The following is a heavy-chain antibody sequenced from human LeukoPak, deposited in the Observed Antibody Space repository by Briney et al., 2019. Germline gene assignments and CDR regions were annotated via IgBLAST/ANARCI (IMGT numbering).Heavy chain of an antibody. J-gene: IGHJ4*02. CDR1: GFTFSHYG. Sequence: GGSLRLSCVASGFTFSHYGMHWVRQAPGAGLEWVAAIWSDASDKYYASSVKGRFTISRDNSKNSLYLQMNSLRAEDTAVYYCAKDAERGFDYSNSLDYWGQGIRVTVSS. D-gene: IGHD4-11*01. CDR3: AKDAERGFDYSNSLDY. CDR2: IWSDASDK. V-gene: IGHV3-33*06.